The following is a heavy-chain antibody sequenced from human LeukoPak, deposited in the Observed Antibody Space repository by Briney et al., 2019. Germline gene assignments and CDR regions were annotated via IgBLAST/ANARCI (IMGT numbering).Heavy chain of an antibody. CDR1: GFTFSNYG. Sequence: PGRSLRLSCAASGFTFSNYGMHWVRQAPGKGLEWMAVIWYDGSNKYYADSVKGRFTISRDNSKNTQYLQMNSLRAEDTAVYYCARGAVADWATDYWGQGTLVTVSS. D-gene: IGHD6-19*01. CDR3: ARGAVADWATDY. V-gene: IGHV3-33*01. CDR2: IWYDGSNK. J-gene: IGHJ4*02.